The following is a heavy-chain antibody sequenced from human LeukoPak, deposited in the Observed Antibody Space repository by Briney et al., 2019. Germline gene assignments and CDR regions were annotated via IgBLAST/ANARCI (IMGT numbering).Heavy chain of an antibody. CDR3: ARDPKSNRGGMDV. V-gene: IGHV1-69*04. CDR2: IIPILGIA. D-gene: IGHD7-27*01. Sequence: ASVKVSCKASGGTFSSYAISWVRQAPGQGLEWMGRIIPILGIANYAQKFQGRVTITADKSTSTAYMELSSLRSEDTAVYYCARDPKSNRGGMDVWGQGTTVTVSS. CDR1: GGTFSSYA. J-gene: IGHJ6*02.